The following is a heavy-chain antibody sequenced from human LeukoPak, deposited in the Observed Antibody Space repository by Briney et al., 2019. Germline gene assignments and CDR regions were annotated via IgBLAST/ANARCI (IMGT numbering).Heavy chain of an antibody. D-gene: IGHD4-17*01. CDR3: ARAEFGDYASV. CDR1: GGSISSYY. J-gene: IGHJ4*02. V-gene: IGHV4-59*01. Sequence: PSETLSLTCTVSGGSISSYYWSWTRQPPGKGLEWIGYIYYSGSTNYNPSLKSRVTISVDTSKNQFSLKLSSVTAADTAVYYCARAEFGDYASVWGQGTLVTVSS. CDR2: IYYSGST.